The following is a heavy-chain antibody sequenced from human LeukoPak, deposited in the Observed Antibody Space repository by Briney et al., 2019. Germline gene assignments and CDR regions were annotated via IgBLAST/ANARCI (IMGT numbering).Heavy chain of an antibody. CDR1: GFIFTTYY. D-gene: IGHD5-24*01. J-gene: IGHJ4*02. V-gene: IGHV1-46*01. CDR2: INPSGGST. Sequence: GASVKVSCKASGFIFTTYYMHWVRQAPGQGLEWMGVINPSGGSTAYAQKFQGRVTLARDTSTSTVYMELSSLRSEDTAVYYCARSSTGVATIMSAYWGQGALVTVSS. CDR3: ARSSTGVATIMSAY.